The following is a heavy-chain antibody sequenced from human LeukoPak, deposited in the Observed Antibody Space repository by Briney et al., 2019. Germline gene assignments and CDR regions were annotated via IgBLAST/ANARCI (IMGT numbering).Heavy chain of an antibody. V-gene: IGHV3-23*01. J-gene: IGHJ4*02. CDR2: ISGSGGST. Sequence: GGSLRLSCAASGFTFSSYAMSWVRQAPGKGLEWASAISGSGGSTYYADSVKGRFTISRDNSKNTLYLQMNSLRAEDTAVYYCAKDLPIAAAGMGLGTYYFDYWGQGTLVTVSS. CDR1: GFTFSSYA. CDR3: AKDLPIAAAGMGLGTYYFDY. D-gene: IGHD6-13*01.